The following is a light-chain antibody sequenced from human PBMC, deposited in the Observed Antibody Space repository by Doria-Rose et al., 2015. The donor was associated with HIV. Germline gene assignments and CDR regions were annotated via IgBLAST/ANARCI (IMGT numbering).Light chain of an antibody. Sequence: DIQLTQSPSSLSASVGDRVTITCRASQSTGSFLNWYQQKPGKAPKLLIYAASSLHNGVPSRFSGSGSGTDFTLTISSLQPEDFATYFCQQSYSTPLTFGGGTKVEIK. CDR1: QSTGSF. CDR3: QQSYSTPLT. CDR2: AAS. V-gene: IGKV1-39*01. J-gene: IGKJ4*01.